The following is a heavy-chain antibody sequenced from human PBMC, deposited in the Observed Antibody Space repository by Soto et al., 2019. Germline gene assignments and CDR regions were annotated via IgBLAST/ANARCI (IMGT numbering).Heavy chain of an antibody. J-gene: IGHJ5*02. CDR2: IYYIGST. D-gene: IGHD2-21*02. CDR3: ARNESDKGWFDL. V-gene: IGHV4-31*03. CDR1: GGNLNRGNYYWRYY. Sequence: PSETLSLTCTVSGGNLNRGNYYWRYYWSWIRQRPGKGLEWIGNIYYIGSTDYNPSLKSRVAISVDTSKNQFSLTLKSLTAADTAVYYCARNESDKGWFDLWGQGILVTVPQ.